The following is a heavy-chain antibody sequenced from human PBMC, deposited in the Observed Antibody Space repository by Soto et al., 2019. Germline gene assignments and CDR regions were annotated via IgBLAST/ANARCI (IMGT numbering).Heavy chain of an antibody. D-gene: IGHD2-8*02. CDR2: ISWNSGTI. CDR1: GFTFDEYG. J-gene: IGHJ6*02. Sequence: EVQLVESGGGLVQPGRSLRLSCGASGFTFDEYGMHWVRQAPGKGLEWVSGISWNSGTIGYAYSVKGRFTISRDNAKNSLYLQMSSLRAEDTALYYCAKSTGGTANGMDVWGQGTTVTVSS. V-gene: IGHV3-9*01. CDR3: AKSTGGTANGMDV.